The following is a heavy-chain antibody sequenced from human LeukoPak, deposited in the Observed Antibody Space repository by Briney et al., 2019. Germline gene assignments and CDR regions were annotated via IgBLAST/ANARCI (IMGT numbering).Heavy chain of an antibody. CDR3: ARDSWGYYDSSGYLAYYFDY. V-gene: IGHV3-7*01. Sequence: HAGGSLRLSCAASGFTFSNYWMRWVRQAPGKGLEWVANIKQDGSETYYVDSVKGRFTISRDNAKNSLYLQMNSLRAEDTAVYYCARDSWGYYDSSGYLAYYFDYWGQGTLVTVSS. J-gene: IGHJ4*02. CDR2: IKQDGSET. CDR1: GFTFSNYW. D-gene: IGHD3-22*01.